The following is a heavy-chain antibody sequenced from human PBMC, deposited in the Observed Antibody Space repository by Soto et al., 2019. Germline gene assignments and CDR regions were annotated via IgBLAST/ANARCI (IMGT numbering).Heavy chain of an antibody. CDR1: GFTFSSYG. Sequence: GGSLRLSCAASGFTFSSYGMHWVRQAPGKGLEWVAVISYDGSNKYYADSVKGRFTISRDNSKNTLYLQMNSLRAEDTAVYYCAKDHQQPERRDWFDPWGQGTLVTVSS. D-gene: IGHD6-13*01. CDR3: AKDHQQPERRDWFDP. J-gene: IGHJ5*02. V-gene: IGHV3-30*18. CDR2: ISYDGSNK.